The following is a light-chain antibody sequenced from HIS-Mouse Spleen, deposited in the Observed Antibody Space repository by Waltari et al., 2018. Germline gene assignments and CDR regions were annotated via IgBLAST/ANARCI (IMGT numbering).Light chain of an antibody. V-gene: IGLV2-23*03. CDR2: EGS. Sequence: QSALTQPASVSGSPGQSITISCTGTSSYVGSYNLVSWYHQHPGKAPKLMIYEGSKRPSGVSNRFSGSKSGNTASLTISGLQAEDEADYYCCSYAGSSTFVVVFGGGTKLTVL. CDR1: SSYVGSYNL. J-gene: IGLJ2*01. CDR3: CSYAGSSTFVVV.